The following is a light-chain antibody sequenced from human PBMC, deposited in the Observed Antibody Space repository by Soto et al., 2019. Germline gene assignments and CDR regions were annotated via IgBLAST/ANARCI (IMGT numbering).Light chain of an antibody. CDR3: QPYNNLPRT. CDR1: QSVSSN. CDR2: GAS. Sequence: IVWKQTPANVSVKRGEGAIGSCRASQSVSSNLVWYQHKPGQAPRLLIYGASTRATDIPARFSGSGSGTEFTLTISTLQSEDYAVSYCQPYNNLPRTFGGGTKVDI. V-gene: IGKV3-15*01. J-gene: IGKJ4*01.